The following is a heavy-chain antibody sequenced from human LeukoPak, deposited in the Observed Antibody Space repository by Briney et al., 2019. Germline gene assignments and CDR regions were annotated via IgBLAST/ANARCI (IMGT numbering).Heavy chain of an antibody. D-gene: IGHD6-13*01. CDR3: ARGLAAAGLYFDY. CDR2: VYTGGST. CDR1: GFTVSSNY. J-gene: IGHJ4*02. Sequence: GGSLRLSCAASGFTVSSNYMTWVRQAPGKGLEWVSVVYTGGSTYSADSVKGRFTISRDNSKNTLYLQMNSLRAEDTAVYYCARGLAAAGLYFDYWGQGTLVTISS. V-gene: IGHV3-53*01.